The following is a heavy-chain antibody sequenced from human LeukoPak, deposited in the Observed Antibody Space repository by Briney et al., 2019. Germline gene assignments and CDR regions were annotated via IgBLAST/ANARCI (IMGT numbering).Heavy chain of an antibody. Sequence: GGSLRLSCAASGFTFSSYWMSWVRQAPGKGLEWVANIKQDGSEKYYVDSVKGRFTISRDNAKNSLYLQVNSLRAEDTAVYYCARGPGFGSSWYFDIWGQGTMVTVSS. V-gene: IGHV3-7*01. J-gene: IGHJ3*02. D-gene: IGHD6-13*01. CDR1: GFTFSSYW. CDR3: ARGPGFGSSWYFDI. CDR2: IKQDGSEK.